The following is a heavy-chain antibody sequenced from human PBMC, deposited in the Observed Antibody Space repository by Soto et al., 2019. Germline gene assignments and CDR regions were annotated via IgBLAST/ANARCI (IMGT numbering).Heavy chain of an antibody. D-gene: IGHD3-10*01. Sequence: ASVKVSCKASGYTFTSYGISWVRQAPGQGLEWMGWISAYNGNTNYAQKLQGRVTMTTDTSTSTAYMELRSLRSDDTAVYYCAREEYYGSGRHLLVHYYYYGMDVWGQGTRVTFSS. V-gene: IGHV1-18*04. J-gene: IGHJ6*02. CDR2: ISAYNGNT. CDR1: GYTFTSYG. CDR3: AREEYYGSGRHLLVHYYYYGMDV.